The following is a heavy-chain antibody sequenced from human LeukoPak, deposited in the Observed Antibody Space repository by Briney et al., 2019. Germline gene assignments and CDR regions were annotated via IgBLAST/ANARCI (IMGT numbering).Heavy chain of an antibody. CDR3: ARDLLDSSGCCVMAV. J-gene: IGHJ6*03. Sequence: PGGSLRLSCAASGFTVSSNYMSWVRQAPGKGLEWVSIIYRGGNTYYADSVKGRFTISRDNSKNTVYLQMNSLRAEDTAVYYCARDLLDSSGCCVMAVWAKGTTVTVSS. V-gene: IGHV3-53*01. CDR2: IYRGGNT. CDR1: GFTVSSNY. D-gene: IGHD3-22*01.